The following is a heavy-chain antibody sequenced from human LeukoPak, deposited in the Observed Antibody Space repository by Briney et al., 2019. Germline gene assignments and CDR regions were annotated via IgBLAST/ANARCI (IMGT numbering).Heavy chain of an antibody. Sequence: ASVKVSCKASGGTFSSYAISWVRQAPGQGLEWMGGIIPIFGIANYAQKFQGRVTITADESTSTAYMELSSLRSEDTAVYYCASRYCSSTSCYVGHTAYYFDYWGQGTLVTVSS. D-gene: IGHD2-2*01. J-gene: IGHJ4*02. CDR3: ASRYCSSTSCYVGHTAYYFDY. CDR2: IIPIFGIA. V-gene: IGHV1-69*13. CDR1: GGTFSSYA.